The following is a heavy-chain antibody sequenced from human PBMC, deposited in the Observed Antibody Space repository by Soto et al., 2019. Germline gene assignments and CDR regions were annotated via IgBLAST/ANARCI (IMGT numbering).Heavy chain of an antibody. CDR1: GGTFSSYA. CDR3: ARGNDGDHAPRGHCSSTSCYYYYGMDV. Sequence: QVQLVQSGAEVKKPGSSVKVSCKASGGTFSSYAISWVRQAPGQGLEWMGGIIPIFGTANYAQKFQGRVTITADESTSTAYMELSSLRSEDTAVYYCARGNDGDHAPRGHCSSTSCYYYYGMDVWGQGTTVTVSS. CDR2: IIPIFGTA. J-gene: IGHJ6*02. V-gene: IGHV1-69*01. D-gene: IGHD2-2*01.